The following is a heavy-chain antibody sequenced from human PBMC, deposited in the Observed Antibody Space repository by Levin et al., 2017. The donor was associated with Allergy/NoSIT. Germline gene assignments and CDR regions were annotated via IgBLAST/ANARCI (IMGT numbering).Heavy chain of an antibody. CDR1: GFTFSSYG. CDR2: IWYDGSNK. J-gene: IGHJ6*03. Sequence: QAGGSLRLSCAASGFTFSSYGMHWVRQAPGKGLEWVAVIWYDGSNKYYADSVKGRFTISRDNSKNTVYLQMNSLRAEDTAVYYCVRRENYYYMDVWGKGTTVTVSS. V-gene: IGHV3-33*01. CDR3: VRRENYYYMDV. D-gene: IGHD1-26*01.